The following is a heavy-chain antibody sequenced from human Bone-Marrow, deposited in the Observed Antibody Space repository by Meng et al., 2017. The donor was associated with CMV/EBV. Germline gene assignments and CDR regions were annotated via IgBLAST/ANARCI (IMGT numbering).Heavy chain of an antibody. CDR1: GFSVSSYY. Sequence: GGSLRLSCAASGFSVSSYYVSWVRQGPGKGLEWISIAYSAWSTYYADSVKGRFVISRDNAENSVYLQMYRLRAEDTAVYYCARTGLADTGKANYYYYGMDVWGQGTTVTVSS. D-gene: IGHD5-18*01. CDR2: AYSAWST. V-gene: IGHV3-53*01. CDR3: ARTGLADTGKANYYYYGMDV. J-gene: IGHJ6*02.